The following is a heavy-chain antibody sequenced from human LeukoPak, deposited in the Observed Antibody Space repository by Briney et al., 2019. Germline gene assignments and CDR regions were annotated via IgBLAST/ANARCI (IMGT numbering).Heavy chain of an antibody. CDR1: GGSFSGYY. V-gene: IGHV4-34*01. D-gene: IGHD1-26*01. CDR2: INHSGST. CDR3: ARKSFGGSYS. J-gene: IGHJ4*02. Sequence: PSETLSLTCAVYGGSFSGYYWSWIRQPPGKGLEWIGEINHSGSTNYNPSLKSRVTISVDTPKNQFSLKLSSVTAADTAVYYCARKSFGGSYSWGQGTLVTVSS.